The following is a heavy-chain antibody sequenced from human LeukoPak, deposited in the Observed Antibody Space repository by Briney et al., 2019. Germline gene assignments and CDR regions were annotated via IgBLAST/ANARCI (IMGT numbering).Heavy chain of an antibody. D-gene: IGHD3-22*01. CDR2: ICSGGST. CDR1: GFTVSSNY. V-gene: IGHV3-53*01. Sequence: GGSLRLSCAASGFTVSSNYMSWVRQAPGKGLEWVSVICSGGSTYYADSVKGRFTISRDNSKNTLYLQMNSLRAEDTAVYYCARDHYYDSSGYYGDYWGQGTLVTVSS. CDR3: ARDHYYDSSGYYGDY. J-gene: IGHJ4*02.